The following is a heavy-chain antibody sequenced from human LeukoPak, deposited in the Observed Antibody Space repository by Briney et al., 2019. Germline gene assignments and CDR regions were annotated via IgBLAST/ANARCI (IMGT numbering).Heavy chain of an antibody. CDR1: GFTFSSHT. V-gene: IGHV3-21*01. J-gene: IGHJ3*01. CDR3: ARGFRAFDF. Sequence: GGSLRLSCAASGFTFSSHTMNWVRQAPGKGLEWVSSISSTSTSIYPADSVKGRFTISRDNTKNSLYLQMDSLRAEDTAVYYCARGFRAFDFWAQGTMVTVSS. CDR2: ISSTSTSI.